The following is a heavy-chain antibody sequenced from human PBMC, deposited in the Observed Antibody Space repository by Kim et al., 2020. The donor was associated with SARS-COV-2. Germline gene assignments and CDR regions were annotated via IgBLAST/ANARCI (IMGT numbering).Heavy chain of an antibody. CDR1: GGSFSGYY. CDR2: INHSGST. D-gene: IGHD1-1*01. Sequence: SETLSLTCAVYGGSFSGYYWSWIRQPPGKGLEWIGEINHSGSTNYNPSLKSRVTISVDTSKNQFSLKLSSVTAADTAVYYCARWSGLRQLDWFDPWGQGTLVTVSS. V-gene: IGHV4-34*01. J-gene: IGHJ5*02. CDR3: ARWSGLRQLDWFDP.